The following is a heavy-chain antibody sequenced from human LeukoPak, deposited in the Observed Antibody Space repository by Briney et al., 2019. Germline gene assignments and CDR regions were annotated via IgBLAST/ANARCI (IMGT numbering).Heavy chain of an antibody. CDR2: IYPGDSDT. CDR1: GYSFTSYW. D-gene: IGHD2-2*01. V-gene: IGHV5-51*01. CDR3: ARPYCSSTSCYGYFDY. Sequence: GESLKISCQGSGYSFTSYWIGWVRQMPGKGLEWMGIIYPGDSDTRYSPSFQGQVTISADKSISTAYLQWSSLKASDTAMYHCARPYCSSTSCYGYFDYWGQGTLVTVSS. J-gene: IGHJ4*02.